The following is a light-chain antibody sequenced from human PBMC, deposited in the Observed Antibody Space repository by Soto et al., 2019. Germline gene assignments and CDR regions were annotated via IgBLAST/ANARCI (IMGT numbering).Light chain of an antibody. V-gene: IGKV3-15*01. CDR1: QSVSSN. CDR2: GAS. Sequence: EIVMTQSPATLSVSQGERATLSCRASQSVSSNLAWYQQKLGQAPRLLIYGASTRTTGIPARFSGSGSGTEFTLTISSLQSEDFAVYYCQQYNNWPPWTFGQGTKVDI. CDR3: QQYNNWPPWT. J-gene: IGKJ1*01.